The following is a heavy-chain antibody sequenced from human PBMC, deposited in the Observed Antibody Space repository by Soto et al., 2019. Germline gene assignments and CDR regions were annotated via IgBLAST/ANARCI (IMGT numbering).Heavy chain of an antibody. CDR2: ISPYNGNT. V-gene: IGHV1-18*01. Sequence: ASVKVSCKASGYTFTSYGISWVRQAPGQGLEWMGWISPYNGNTNYAQKLQGRVTMTTDTSTSTAYMELRSLISDDTAVYYCARDLGPGAKMMVDVWGQGTTVTVSS. CDR3: ARDLGPGAKMMVDV. J-gene: IGHJ6*01. D-gene: IGHD5-12*01. CDR1: GYTFTSYG.